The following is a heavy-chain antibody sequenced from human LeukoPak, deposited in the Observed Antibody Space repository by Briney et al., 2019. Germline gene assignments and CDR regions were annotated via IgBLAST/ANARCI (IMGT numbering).Heavy chain of an antibody. Sequence: SGGSLTLSCAASGFTFSSYAMGWVRQAPGKGVEWVSEISQCDGKTYYADYVKGRFTISRDNSKNTLYLQMNSLRAEDTAIYYCAKDRYDSSGYYKNYWGQGTLVNVSS. CDR2: ISQCDGKT. V-gene: IGHV3-23*01. CDR3: AKDRYDSSGYYKNY. D-gene: IGHD3-22*01. J-gene: IGHJ4*02. CDR1: GFTFSSYA.